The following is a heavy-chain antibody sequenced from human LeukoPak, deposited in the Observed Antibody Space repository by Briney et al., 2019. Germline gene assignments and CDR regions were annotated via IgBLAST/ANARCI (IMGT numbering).Heavy chain of an antibody. Sequence: GGSLRLSCAASGFTFSSHWMHWVRQAPGKGLVWVSRINTAASTTSYADAVKGRFTISRDNSKNTLYLQMNSLRAEDTAVYYCARAAEILSSSWPFDYWGQGTLVTVSS. CDR2: INTAASTT. CDR3: ARAAEILSSSWPFDY. CDR1: GFTFSSHW. D-gene: IGHD6-13*01. V-gene: IGHV3-74*01. J-gene: IGHJ4*02.